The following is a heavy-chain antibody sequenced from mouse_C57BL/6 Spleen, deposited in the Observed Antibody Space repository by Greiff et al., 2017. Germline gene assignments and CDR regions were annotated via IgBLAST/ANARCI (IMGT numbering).Heavy chain of an antibody. Sequence: VQRVESGPELVKPGASVKLSCKASGYAFSSSWMTWVQQRPGKGLEWIGRIDPGDGDTNYNGKFKGKATLTADQSSSTAYMQLSSLTSEDSAVYFCAREIYYGNYASMYYWGQGPSVTVSS. J-gene: IGHJ4*01. V-gene: IGHV1-82*01. CDR3: AREIYYGNYASMYY. D-gene: IGHD2-1*01. CDR1: GYAFSSSW. CDR2: IDPGDGDT.